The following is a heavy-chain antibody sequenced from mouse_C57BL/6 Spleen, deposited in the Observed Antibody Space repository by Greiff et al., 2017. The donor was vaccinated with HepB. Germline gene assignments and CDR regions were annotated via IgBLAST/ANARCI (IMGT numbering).Heavy chain of an antibody. V-gene: IGHV14-4*01. CDR2: IDPENGDT. CDR1: GFNIKDDY. D-gene: IGHD1-1*01. J-gene: IGHJ2*01. Sequence: VQLQQSGAELVRPGASVKLSCTASGFNIKDDYMHWVKQRPEQGLEWIGWIDPENGDTEYASKFQGKATITADTSSNTAYLQLSSLTSEDTAVYYCTTRRITTVVAHFDYWGQGTTLTVSS. CDR3: TTRRITTVVAHFDY.